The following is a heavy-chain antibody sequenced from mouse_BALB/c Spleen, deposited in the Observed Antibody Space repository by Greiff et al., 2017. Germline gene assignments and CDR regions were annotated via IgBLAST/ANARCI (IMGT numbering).Heavy chain of an antibody. Sequence: EVQLVESGGDLVKPGGSLKLSCAASGFTFSSYGMSWVRQTPDKRLEWVATISSGGSYTYYPDSVKGRFTISRDNAKNTLYLQMSSLKSEDTAMYYCAIHELCCAYWGQGTLVTVSA. CDR2: ISSGGSYT. J-gene: IGHJ3*01. CDR1: GFTFSSYG. CDR3: AIHELCCAY. V-gene: IGHV5-6*01.